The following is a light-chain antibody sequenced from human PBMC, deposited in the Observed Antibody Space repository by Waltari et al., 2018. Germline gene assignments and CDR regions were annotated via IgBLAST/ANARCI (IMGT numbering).Light chain of an antibody. CDR2: AAS. Sequence: EIVLTQSPGTLSLSPGERATLSCRASQPLTINSLAWYQQRPGQAPRPLIHAASSRATGIPDRFSGSGSGTDFTLFITTLEPEDFAVYYCQQYATSPLTFGGGTKVDIK. J-gene: IGKJ4*01. CDR3: QQYATSPLT. V-gene: IGKV3-20*01. CDR1: QPLTINS.